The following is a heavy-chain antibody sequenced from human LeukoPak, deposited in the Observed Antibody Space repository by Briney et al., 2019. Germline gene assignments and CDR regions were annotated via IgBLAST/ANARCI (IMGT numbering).Heavy chain of an antibody. CDR2: IGGSGDKT. D-gene: IGHD6-19*01. CDR1: GFTFNRNA. V-gene: IGHV3-23*01. CDR3: VRRGDASSGWGDHDY. Sequence: GGSLRLSCAASGFTFNRNAISWVRQAPGKGLEWVSTIGGSGDKTFYADSVKGRFTISRDNSKNMLHSQMSSLTGGETALYYCVRRGDASSGWGDHDYWGQGALVTVSS. J-gene: IGHJ4*02.